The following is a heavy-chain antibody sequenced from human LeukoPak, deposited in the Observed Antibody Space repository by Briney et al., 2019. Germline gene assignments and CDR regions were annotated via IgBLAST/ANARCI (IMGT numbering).Heavy chain of an antibody. J-gene: IGHJ4*02. D-gene: IGHD3-22*01. CDR2: ISSSSNYV. V-gene: IGHV3-21*01. Sequence: GGSLRLSCAASGFTFSNFNMNWVRQAPGKGLEWVSCISSSSNYVYYADAVKGRFTISRDNANNSLYMQINSLRAEDTAMYYCASLYYYDNRGYSDWGQGTLVTVSS. CDR1: GFTFSNFN. CDR3: ASLYYYDNRGYSD.